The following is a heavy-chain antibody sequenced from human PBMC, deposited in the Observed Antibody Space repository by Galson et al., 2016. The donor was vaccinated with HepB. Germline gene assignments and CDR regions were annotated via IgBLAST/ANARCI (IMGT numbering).Heavy chain of an antibody. D-gene: IGHD2-2*01. V-gene: IGHV4-34*01. Sequence: SETLSLTCAVYGDSLSGYFWSWIRQTPGKGLEWIAEINHRGSTNYNPSLKSRVTISEDTSNNQFSLKLNSVTAADTAVYYCARSPVPAARGYNYFDPWGQGILVPVSS. CDR1: GDSLSGYF. CDR3: ARSPVPAARGYNYFDP. CDR2: INHRGST. J-gene: IGHJ5*02.